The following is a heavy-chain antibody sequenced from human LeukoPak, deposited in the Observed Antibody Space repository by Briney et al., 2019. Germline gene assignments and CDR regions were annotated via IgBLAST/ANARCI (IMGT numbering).Heavy chain of an antibody. CDR2: ISYDGSNK. V-gene: IGHV3-30*18. D-gene: IGHD3-22*01. CDR1: GFTFSSYG. J-gene: IGHJ4*02. Sequence: GGSLRLSCAASGFTFSSYGMHWVRQAPGKGLEWVAVISYDGSNKYYADSVKGRFTISRDNSKNTLYLQMNSLRAEDTAVYYCAKDLRRYYDSSGYYEGPYFDYWGQGTLVTVSS. CDR3: AKDLRRYYDSSGYYEGPYFDY.